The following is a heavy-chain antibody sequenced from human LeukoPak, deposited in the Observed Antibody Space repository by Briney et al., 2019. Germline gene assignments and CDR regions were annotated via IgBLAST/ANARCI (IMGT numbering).Heavy chain of an antibody. V-gene: IGHV3-7*04. CDR2: IKQDGSEK. Sequence: GGSLGLSVEASGFTFITYCLTWFRQAPGKGLEWVANIKQDGSEKYYVDSVKGRFTISRDNAKNSLYLQMNSLRAEDTAVYYCARARIDYWGQGTLVTVSS. CDR1: GFTFITYC. J-gene: IGHJ4*02. CDR3: ARARIDY.